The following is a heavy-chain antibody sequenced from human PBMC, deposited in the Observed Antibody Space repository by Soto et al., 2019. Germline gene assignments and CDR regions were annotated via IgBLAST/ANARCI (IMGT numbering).Heavy chain of an antibody. J-gene: IGHJ4*02. CDR3: VHAGGSLVDY. CDR1: GFSLSTSGVG. CDR2: IYWDDDK. V-gene: IGHV2-5*02. Sequence: QITLKESGPTLVKPTQTLTLTCTFSGFSLSTSGVGVVWIRQPRGKALEWLALIYWDDDKRYSPSLKSRLTITKDTSKNQVVLIMTKMDPVDTATYYCVHAGGSLVDYWGQGTLVTVSS. D-gene: IGHD6-25*01.